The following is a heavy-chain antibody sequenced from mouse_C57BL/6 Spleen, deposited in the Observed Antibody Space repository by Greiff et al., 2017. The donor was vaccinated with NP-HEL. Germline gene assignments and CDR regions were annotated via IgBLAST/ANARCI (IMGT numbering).Heavy chain of an antibody. CDR3: ARSRNITTAPLLDFDV. V-gene: IGHV1-80*01. Sequence: QVQLQQSGAELVKPGASVKISCKASGYAFSSYWMNWVKQRPGKGLEWIGQIYPGDGDTNYNGKFKGKATLTADKSSSTAYMQLSSLTSEDSAVYFCARSRNITTAPLLDFDVWGTGTTVTVSS. D-gene: IGHD1-1*01. J-gene: IGHJ1*03. CDR1: GYAFSSYW. CDR2: IYPGDGDT.